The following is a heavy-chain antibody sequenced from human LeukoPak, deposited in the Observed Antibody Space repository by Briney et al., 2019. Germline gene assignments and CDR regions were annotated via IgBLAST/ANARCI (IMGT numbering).Heavy chain of an antibody. D-gene: IGHD5-24*01. CDR3: ARARSWPEHAFDI. J-gene: IGHJ3*02. CDR2: IYGGGTT. Sequence: GGSLRLSCAAPGFIVSTNYMSWVRQAPGKGLEWVSVIYGGGTTFYADSVKGRFTISRDNSKDTLYLQMSSLRAEDTALYYCARARSWPEHAFDIWGQGTMVTVSS. CDR1: GFIVSTNY. V-gene: IGHV3-53*01.